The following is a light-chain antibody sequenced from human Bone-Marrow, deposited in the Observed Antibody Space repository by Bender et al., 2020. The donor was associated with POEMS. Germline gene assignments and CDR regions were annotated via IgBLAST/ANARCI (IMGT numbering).Light chain of an antibody. CDR2: QDT. Sequence: SYEVTLPPSVSVSPGQTASITCSGDDLGYKYVAWYQQKPGQSPVLVIYQDTKRPSGIPERFSGSNSGNTATLTISGTQAMDEADYYCQAWDTYSVIFGGGTKLTVL. J-gene: IGLJ2*01. CDR1: DLGYKY. V-gene: IGLV3-1*01. CDR3: QAWDTYSVI.